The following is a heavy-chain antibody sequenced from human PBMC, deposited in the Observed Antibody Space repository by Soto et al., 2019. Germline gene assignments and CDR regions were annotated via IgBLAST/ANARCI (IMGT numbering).Heavy chain of an antibody. J-gene: IGHJ4*02. CDR2: IYYSGST. D-gene: IGHD2-2*01. Sequence: SETLSLTCTFSCGSIISYYWSWIRQPPGKGLEWIGYIYYSGSTNYNPSLKSRVTISVDTSKNQFSLKLSSVTAADTAVYYCARVRGCSSTSCYSFDYWGQGTLVTVSS. V-gene: IGHV4-59*01. CDR3: ARVRGCSSTSCYSFDY. CDR1: CGSIISYY.